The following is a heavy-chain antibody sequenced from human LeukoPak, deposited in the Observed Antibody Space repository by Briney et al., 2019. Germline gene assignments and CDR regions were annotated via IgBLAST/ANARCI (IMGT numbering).Heavy chain of an antibody. Sequence: PGRSLRLSCAASGFTFSSYAMHWVRQAPGKGLEWVAVISYDGSNKYYADSVKGRFTISRDNSKNTLYLQMNSLRAEDTAVYYCAKDSHSAQVKHPQPLDYWGQGTLVTVSS. V-gene: IGHV3-30*04. D-gene: IGHD1-14*01. CDR2: ISYDGSNK. J-gene: IGHJ4*02. CDR3: AKDSHSAQVKHPQPLDY. CDR1: GFTFSSYA.